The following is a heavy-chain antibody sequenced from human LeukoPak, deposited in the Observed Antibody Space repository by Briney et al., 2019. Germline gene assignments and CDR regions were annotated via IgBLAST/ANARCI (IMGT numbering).Heavy chain of an antibody. V-gene: IGHV1-18*01. CDR2: FSAYNGNT. J-gene: IGHJ4*02. Sequence: ASVKVSCKASGYTFTSYGISWVRQAPGQGLEWMGWFSAYNGNTNYAQKLQGRVTMTTDTSTSTAYMELRSLGSDDTAVYYCARAPTPGATCFFWGQGTLVTVSS. D-gene: IGHD1-26*01. CDR1: GYTFTSYG. CDR3: ARAPTPGATCFF.